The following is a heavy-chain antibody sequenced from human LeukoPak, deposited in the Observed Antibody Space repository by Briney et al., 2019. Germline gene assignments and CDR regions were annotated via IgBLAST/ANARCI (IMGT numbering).Heavy chain of an antibody. CDR1: GFTVSSNY. CDR2: IYSGGST. J-gene: IGHJ4*02. D-gene: IGHD3-22*01. V-gene: IGHV3-66*04. CDR3: ARHPSDDSSGYPNDY. Sequence: GGSLRLSCAASGFTVSSNYMSWARQAPGKGLEWVSVIYSGGSTYYADSVKGRFTISRDNSKNTLYLQMNSLRAEDTAVYYCARHPSDDSSGYPNDYWGQGTLVTVSS.